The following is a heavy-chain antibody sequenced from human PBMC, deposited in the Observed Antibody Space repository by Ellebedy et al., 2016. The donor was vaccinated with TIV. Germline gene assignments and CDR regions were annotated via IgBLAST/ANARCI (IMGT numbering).Heavy chain of an antibody. Sequence: PGGSLRLSCEASGFTFSSHGIHWVRQAPGEGLEWLTPISGDGKHKHYADSVKGRFTVSRDNSRNVVFLQMNSIRPDDSALYFCARSRWSGLLVAPTPADFWGQGTAVVVSS. CDR2: ISGDGKHK. CDR1: GFTFSSHG. CDR3: ARSRWSGLLVAPTPADF. V-gene: IGHV3-30*03. D-gene: IGHD2-15*01. J-gene: IGHJ4*02.